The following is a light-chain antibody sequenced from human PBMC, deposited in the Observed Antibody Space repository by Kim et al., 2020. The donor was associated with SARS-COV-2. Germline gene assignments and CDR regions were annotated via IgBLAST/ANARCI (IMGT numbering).Light chain of an antibody. CDR1: QSVRDN. V-gene: IGKV3-15*01. CDR3: QQYNNWPQT. CDR2: SAY. J-gene: IGKJ1*01. Sequence: VFPGGRVILHCRASQSVRDNLAWYQQKPGQPPRLLIYSAYTRATGIPATFSGRGSGTEFSLTITSLQSEDFAVYYCQQYNNWPQTFGQGTTVDIK.